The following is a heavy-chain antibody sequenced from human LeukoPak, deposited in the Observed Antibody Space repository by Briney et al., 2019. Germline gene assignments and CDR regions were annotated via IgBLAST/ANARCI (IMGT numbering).Heavy chain of an antibody. Sequence: SETLSLTCTVSGDSISTSGYYWSWIRQHPGTGLEWIAYIHYIGNTYYNPSLESRVTMSVDTSSNQFSLNVASVTAADTAISYCARVRDDYFFDYWGQGILVTVSS. V-gene: IGHV4-31*03. J-gene: IGHJ4*02. CDR2: IHYIGNT. CDR3: ARVRDDYFFDY. CDR1: GDSISTSGYY. D-gene: IGHD3-3*01.